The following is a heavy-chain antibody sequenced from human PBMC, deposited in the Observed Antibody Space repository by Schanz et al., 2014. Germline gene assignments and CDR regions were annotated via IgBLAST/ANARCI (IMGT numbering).Heavy chain of an antibody. V-gene: IGHV1-18*04. D-gene: IGHD3-22*01. CDR2: ISAYNGNM. CDR1: GYSFNLFG. Sequence: QVQLVQSGAEVQKPGASVMLSCKTSGYSFNLFGVSWVRQAPGQGLEWMGWISAYNGNMNYAPKFQGRVTMTTDTSTSKAYMELRNLRSDDTAVYYCVRDGDERLVVIFDQWGQGTLVTVSS. J-gene: IGHJ4*02. CDR3: VRDGDERLVVIFDQ.